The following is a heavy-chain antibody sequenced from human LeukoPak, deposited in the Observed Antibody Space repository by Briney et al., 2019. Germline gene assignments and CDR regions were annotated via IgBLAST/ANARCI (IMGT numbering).Heavy chain of an antibody. Sequence: ASVKVSCKASGYTFTSYGISWVRQAPGQGLEWMGWISAYNGNTNYAQKLQGRVTMTTDTSPSTAYLELRSLRSADTAVYYCARSGWADFWSGSSRYYYYGMDVWGQGTTVTVSS. CDR1: GYTFTSYG. D-gene: IGHD3-3*01. V-gene: IGHV1-18*01. J-gene: IGHJ6*02. CDR3: ARSGWADFWSGSSRYYYYGMDV. CDR2: ISAYNGNT.